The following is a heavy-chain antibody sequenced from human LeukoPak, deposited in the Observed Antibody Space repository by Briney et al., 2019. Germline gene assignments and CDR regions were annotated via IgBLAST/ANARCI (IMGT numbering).Heavy chain of an antibody. Sequence: SETLSLTCAVSGGSISSGGYSWSWIRQPPGKGLEWIGYIYYSGSTYYNPSLKSRVTISVDTSKNQFSLKLSSVTAADTAVYYCASPLYDSSGYYAFDIWGQGTMVTVSS. V-gene: IGHV4-30-4*07. CDR2: IYYSGST. J-gene: IGHJ3*02. CDR1: GGSISSGGYS. CDR3: ASPLYDSSGYYAFDI. D-gene: IGHD3-22*01.